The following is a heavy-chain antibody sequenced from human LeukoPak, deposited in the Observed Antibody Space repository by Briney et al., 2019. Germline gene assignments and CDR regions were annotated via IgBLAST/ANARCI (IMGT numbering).Heavy chain of an antibody. CDR1: GFTFSSYW. Sequence: GGSLRLSCAASGFTFSSYWMSWVRQAPGKGPEGVANIKQDGSEKYYVDSVKGRFTISRDNAKNSLYLQMNSLRAEDTAVYYCARGGMVRGVITPPFDYWGQGTLVTVSS. CDR3: ARGGMVRGVITPPFDY. V-gene: IGHV3-7*03. CDR2: IKQDGSEK. D-gene: IGHD3-10*01. J-gene: IGHJ4*02.